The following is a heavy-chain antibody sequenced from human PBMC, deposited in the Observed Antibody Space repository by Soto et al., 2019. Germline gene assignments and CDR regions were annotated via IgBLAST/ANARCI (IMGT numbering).Heavy chain of an antibody. Sequence: SETLSLTCTVSDGSVSSGSYYWSWIRQPPGKGLEYIGYLYYSGSTNYDPSLKSRVTISVDTPKNQFSLELTSVTAADTAVYYCARGQAFWTGYYRMPYYFDYWGQGTLVTVSS. CDR1: DGSVSSGSYY. V-gene: IGHV4-61*01. CDR2: LYYSGST. CDR3: ARGQAFWTGYYRMPYYFDY. J-gene: IGHJ4*02. D-gene: IGHD3-3*01.